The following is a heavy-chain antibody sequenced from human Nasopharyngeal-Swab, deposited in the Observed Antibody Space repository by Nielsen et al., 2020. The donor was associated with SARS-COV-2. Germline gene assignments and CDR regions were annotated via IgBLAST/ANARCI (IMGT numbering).Heavy chain of an antibody. J-gene: IGHJ4*02. D-gene: IGHD6-19*01. Sequence: GESLKISCSASGFTFSLYAMHWVRQAPGKGLEYVSTINDYEDRLYYADSVKGRFTIYRDNSKNTLYLQMNSLRAEDTAVYYCAKGTWLVQYFDYWGQGTLVTVSS. V-gene: IGHV3-64*04. CDR2: INDYEDRL. CDR1: GFTFSLYA. CDR3: AKGTWLVQYFDY.